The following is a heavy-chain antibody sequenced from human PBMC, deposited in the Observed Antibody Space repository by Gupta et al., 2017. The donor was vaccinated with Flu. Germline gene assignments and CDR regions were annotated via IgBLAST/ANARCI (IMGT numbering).Heavy chain of an antibody. Sequence: EVQLVESGGGLVQPGGSLTLSCAVSGFPVSSSFMSWVCQAPGKGLEWVSVIYSGVTTYYADSVRGRFTISRDNSGNRLYLQMNSLRGEDSAVYYCARVLYTSYYAMDVWGQGTTVTVS. D-gene: IGHD2-2*02. CDR1: GFPVSSSF. V-gene: IGHV3-66*02. CDR2: IYSGVTT. J-gene: IGHJ6*02. CDR3: ARVLYTSYYAMDV.